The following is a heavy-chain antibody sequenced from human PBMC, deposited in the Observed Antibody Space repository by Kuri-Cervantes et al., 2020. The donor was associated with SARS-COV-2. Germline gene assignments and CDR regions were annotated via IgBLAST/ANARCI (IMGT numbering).Heavy chain of an antibody. J-gene: IGHJ4*02. Sequence: GEFLKISCAASGFTFSCYWMSWVRQAPGKGLEWVANIKKDGSEKYYVDSVKGRFTISRDNAKNSLYLQMNSLRADDTAVYYCARESALLSLDYWGQGTLVTVSS. CDR2: IKKDGSEK. D-gene: IGHD2-8*01. V-gene: IGHV3-7*01. CDR1: GFTFSCYW. CDR3: ARESALLSLDY.